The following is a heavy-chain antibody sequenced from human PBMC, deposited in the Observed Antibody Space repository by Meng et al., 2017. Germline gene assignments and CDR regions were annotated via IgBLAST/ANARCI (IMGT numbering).Heavy chain of an antibody. Sequence: ASVKVSCKASGYTFTGYYMHWVRQAPGQGLEWMGRINPNSGGTNYAQKFQGRVTMTRDTSISTAYMELSRLRAEDTAVYYCARDREIQLWGGAFDIWGQGTMVTVSS. CDR3: ARDREIQLWGGAFDI. J-gene: IGHJ3*02. CDR2: INPNSGGT. V-gene: IGHV1-2*06. D-gene: IGHD5-18*01. CDR1: GYTFTGYY.